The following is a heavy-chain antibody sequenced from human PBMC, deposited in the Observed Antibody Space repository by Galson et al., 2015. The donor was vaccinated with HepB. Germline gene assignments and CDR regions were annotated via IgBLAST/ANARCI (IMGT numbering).Heavy chain of an antibody. J-gene: IGHJ5*02. Sequence: TLSLTCTVSGGSISSGDYYWSWIRQPPGKGLEWIGYIYYSGSTYYNPSLKSRVTISVDTSKNQFSLKLSSVTAADTAVYYCASSYDFWSGNNWFDPWGQGTLVTVSS. CDR2: IYYSGST. V-gene: IGHV4-30-4*01. D-gene: IGHD3-3*01. CDR3: ASSYDFWSGNNWFDP. CDR1: GGSISSGDYY.